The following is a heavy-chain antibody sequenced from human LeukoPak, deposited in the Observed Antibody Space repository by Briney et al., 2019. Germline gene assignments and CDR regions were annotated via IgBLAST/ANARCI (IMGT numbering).Heavy chain of an antibody. J-gene: IGHJ3*02. CDR3: ARGSMIVVVGDAFHI. D-gene: IGHD3-22*01. V-gene: IGHV3-21*01. Sequence: GGSLRLSCAASGFTLSSYSMNWVRQAPGKGLEWVSSISSWDTYIYYADSVKGRFTISRDNAKNSLYLQMNSLRAEDTAVYYCARGSMIVVVGDAFHIWGQGTMVTVSS. CDR1: GFTLSSYS. CDR2: ISSWDTYI.